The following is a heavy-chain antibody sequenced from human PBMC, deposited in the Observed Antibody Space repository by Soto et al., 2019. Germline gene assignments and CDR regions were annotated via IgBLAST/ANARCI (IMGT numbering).Heavy chain of an antibody. J-gene: IGHJ3*02. CDR1: GYTFTGYY. CDR3: AREILHEYSSGWYAFDI. CDR2: IYPNSGGT. V-gene: IGHV1-2*04. D-gene: IGHD6-19*01. Sequence: ASVKVSCKASGYTFTGYYMHWVRQAPGQGLEWMGWIYPNSGGTNYAQQFQGWVTMTRDTSISTAYMELSRLRSDSTAGYYGAREILHEYSSGWYAFDIWGQGTMVTVSS.